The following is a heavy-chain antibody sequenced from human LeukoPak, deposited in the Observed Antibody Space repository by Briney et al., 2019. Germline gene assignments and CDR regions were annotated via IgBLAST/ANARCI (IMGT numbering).Heavy chain of an antibody. V-gene: IGHV3-23*01. J-gene: IGHJ4*02. CDR2: ISGSDGST. Sequence: GGSLRLSCAASGFTFSSYAMSWVRQPPGKGLEWASGISGSDGSTYYADSVEGRFAISGDNSRNTLYLQMNSLRVEDTAVYYCARDPTSVANQPQYYFDYWGQGTLVTVSS. CDR1: GFTFSSYA. D-gene: IGHD4-23*01. CDR3: ARDPTSVANQPQYYFDY.